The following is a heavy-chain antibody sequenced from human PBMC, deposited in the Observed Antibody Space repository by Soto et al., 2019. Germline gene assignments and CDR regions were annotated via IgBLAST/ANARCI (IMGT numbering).Heavy chain of an antibody. J-gene: IGHJ6*02. CDR1: GGSISSGDYY. CDR2: IYYSGST. D-gene: IGHD3-10*01. CDR3: AREAYGSGSYSDYYGMDV. Sequence: PSETLSLTCTVSGGSISSGDYYWSWIRQPPGKGLEWIGYIYYSGSTYYNPSLKSRVTISVDTSKNQFSLKLSSVTAADTAVYYCAREAYGSGSYSDYYGMDVWGQGTTVTVSS. V-gene: IGHV4-30-4*01.